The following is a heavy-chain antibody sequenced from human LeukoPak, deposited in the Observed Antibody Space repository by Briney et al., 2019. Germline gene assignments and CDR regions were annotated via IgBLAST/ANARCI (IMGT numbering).Heavy chain of an antibody. D-gene: IGHD6-13*01. V-gene: IGHV3-23*01. CDR1: GFTFSSYA. J-gene: IGHJ4*02. CDR2: ISGSGGST. Sequence: GGSLRLSCAASGFTFSSYAMSWVRQAPGKGLEWVSAISGSGGSTYYADSVKGRFTITRDNSKNTLYLQMNSLRAEDTAVYYCAKGLGIAAAGSSFDYWGQGTLVTVSS. CDR3: AKGLGIAAAGSSFDY.